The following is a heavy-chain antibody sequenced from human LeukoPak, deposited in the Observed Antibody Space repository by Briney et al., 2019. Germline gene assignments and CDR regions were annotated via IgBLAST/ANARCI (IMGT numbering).Heavy chain of an antibody. CDR1: GYTLTELS. Sequence: ASVKVSCKVSGYTLTELSMHWVRQAPGKGLEWMGGFDPEDGETIYAQKFQGRVTMTEDTSTDTAYMELSSLRSEDTAVYYCATDRWGIAVATLGRYAFDIWGQGTMVTVSS. V-gene: IGHV1-24*01. CDR3: ATDRWGIAVATLGRYAFDI. D-gene: IGHD6-19*01. J-gene: IGHJ3*02. CDR2: FDPEDGET.